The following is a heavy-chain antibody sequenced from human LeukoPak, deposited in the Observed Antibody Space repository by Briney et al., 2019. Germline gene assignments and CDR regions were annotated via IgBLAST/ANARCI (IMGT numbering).Heavy chain of an antibody. V-gene: IGHV3-48*03. J-gene: IGHJ4*02. Sequence: GGSLRLSCAASGFTFRSYEMNWVRQAPGKGLEWVSYISSSGSNKYYADSVKGRFTISRDNAKNSLYLQMNSLRAEDTALYYCARVSDISVAAYFDYWGQGTLVTVSS. CDR1: GFTFRSYE. CDR3: ARVSDISVAAYFDY. CDR2: ISSSGSNK. D-gene: IGHD6-19*01.